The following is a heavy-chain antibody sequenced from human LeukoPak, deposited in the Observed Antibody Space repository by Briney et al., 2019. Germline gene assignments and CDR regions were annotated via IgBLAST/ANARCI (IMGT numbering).Heavy chain of an antibody. Sequence: GASVKVSCKASGYTFTSYDINWVRQATGQGLEWMGWVNPSSANTAYAQKFQGRVTMTRNTSISTAYMELSSLRSEDTAVYYCAIKLSTGGFWGQGTLVTVSS. CDR2: VNPSSANT. J-gene: IGHJ4*02. CDR3: AIKLSTGGF. CDR1: GYTFTSYD. D-gene: IGHD2-8*02. V-gene: IGHV1-8*01.